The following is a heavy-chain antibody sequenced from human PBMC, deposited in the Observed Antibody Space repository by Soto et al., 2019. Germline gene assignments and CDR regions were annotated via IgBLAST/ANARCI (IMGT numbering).Heavy chain of an antibody. Sequence: SGPTLVNPTETLTLTCTVSGFSLSNARMGVRWIRQPPGKALEWLAHIFSNDEKSYSTSLKSRLTISKDTSKSQVVLTMTNMDPVDTATYYCARMECSGGSCYPYYYYYYMDVWGKGTTVTVSS. D-gene: IGHD2-15*01. CDR2: IFSNDEK. CDR1: GFSLSNARMG. J-gene: IGHJ6*03. CDR3: ARMECSGGSCYPYYYYYYMDV. V-gene: IGHV2-26*01.